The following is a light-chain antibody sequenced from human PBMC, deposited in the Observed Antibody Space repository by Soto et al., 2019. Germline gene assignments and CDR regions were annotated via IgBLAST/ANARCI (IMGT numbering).Light chain of an antibody. CDR2: AAS. V-gene: IGKV1-9*01. J-gene: IGKJ4*01. CDR3: QQLNSYPQT. CDR1: QGISSY. Sequence: DIQLTQSPSFLSASVGDRVTITCRASQGISSYLAWYQQKPGKAPKLLIYAASTLQSGVPSRFSGSGSGTEFTLTISSLQPEDIATYYCQQLNSYPQTFGGGTKVDIK.